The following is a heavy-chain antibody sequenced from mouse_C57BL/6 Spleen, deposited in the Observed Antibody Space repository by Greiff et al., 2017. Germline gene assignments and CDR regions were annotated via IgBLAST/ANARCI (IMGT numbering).Heavy chain of an antibody. CDR2: ISSGSSTI. CDR3: ARQKQLRLPYYAMDY. J-gene: IGHJ4*01. D-gene: IGHD3-2*02. V-gene: IGHV5-17*01. Sequence: VQLQQSGGGLVKPGGSLKLSCAASGFTFSDYGMHWVRQAPEKGLEWVAYISSGSSTIYYADTVKGRFTISRDNAKNTLFLQMTSLRSEDTAMYYCARQKQLRLPYYAMDYWGQGTSVTVSS. CDR1: GFTFSDYG.